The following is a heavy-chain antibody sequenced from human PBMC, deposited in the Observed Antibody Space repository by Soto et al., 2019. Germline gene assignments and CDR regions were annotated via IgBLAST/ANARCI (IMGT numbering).Heavy chain of an antibody. V-gene: IGHV1-18*01. D-gene: IGHD3-22*01. CDR1: GYTFTSYG. Sequence: QVQLVQSGAEVKKPGASVKVSCKASGYTFTSYGISWVRQAPGQGLEWMGWISAYNGNTNYAQKLQGRVTMTTDTSTSTAYXXLXSXXSDDTAVYYCARAEGYYYDSSGYYYSDYYYYGMDVWGQGTTVTVSS. J-gene: IGHJ6*02. CDR3: ARAEGYYYDSSGYYYSDYYYYGMDV. CDR2: ISAYNGNT.